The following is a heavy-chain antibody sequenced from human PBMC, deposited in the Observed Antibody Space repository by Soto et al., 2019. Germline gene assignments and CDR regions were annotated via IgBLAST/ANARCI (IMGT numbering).Heavy chain of an antibody. CDR3: ARGRASGSYYLLDY. CDR1: GDTFTTYD. V-gene: IGHV1-8*01. J-gene: IGHJ4*02. D-gene: IGHD3-10*01. CDR2: INPNSGNI. Sequence: ASVKVSCKASGDTFTTYDINWVRQATGHGLEWMGWINPNSGNIGYAQRFQGRVTMTRDTAIRTAYMEVSSLRSDDTAVYYCARGRASGSYYLLDYWGQGTLVTAPQ.